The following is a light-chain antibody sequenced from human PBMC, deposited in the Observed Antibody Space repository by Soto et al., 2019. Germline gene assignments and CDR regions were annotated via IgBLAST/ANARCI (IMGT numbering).Light chain of an antibody. CDR2: GDS. CDR3: QSYDSSLSGYV. V-gene: IGLV1-40*01. Sequence: QSVLTQPPSVSGAPGQRVTISCTGSSSNIGANYDVHWYRQLPGTAPKLLIYGDSNRPSGVPDRFSGSKSGTSASLAITGLQAEDEADYCCQSYDSSLSGYVFGTGTKVTVL. J-gene: IGLJ1*01. CDR1: SSNIGANYD.